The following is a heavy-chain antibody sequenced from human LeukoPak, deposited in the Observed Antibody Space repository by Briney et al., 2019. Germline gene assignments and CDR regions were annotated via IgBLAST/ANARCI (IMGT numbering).Heavy chain of an antibody. V-gene: IGHV7-4-1*02. CDR3: ARMAPQREYSSSSDDY. CDR1: GYTFTSYA. Sequence: GASVTVSCKASGYTFTSYAMNWVRQAPGQGLEWMGWINTNTGNPTYAQGFTGRFVFSLDTSVSTAYLQISSLKAEDTAVYYCARMAPQREYSSSSDDYWGQGTLVTVSS. CDR2: INTNTGNP. J-gene: IGHJ4*02. D-gene: IGHD6-6*01.